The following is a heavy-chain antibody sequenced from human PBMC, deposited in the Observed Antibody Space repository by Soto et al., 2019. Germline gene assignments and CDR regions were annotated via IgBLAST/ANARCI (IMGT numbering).Heavy chain of an antibody. CDR2: ISSSAITN. CDR3: AKGALVGATDFDY. CDR1: GFSFSDYS. Sequence: GGSLRLSCGASGFSFSDYSMTWMRQAPGGGLDFVSFISSSAITNYYADSVKGRFTISRDNSKNTLYLQMNSLRAEDTAVYYCAKGALVGATDFDYWGQGTLVTVSS. V-gene: IGHV3-11*01. J-gene: IGHJ4*02. D-gene: IGHD1-26*01.